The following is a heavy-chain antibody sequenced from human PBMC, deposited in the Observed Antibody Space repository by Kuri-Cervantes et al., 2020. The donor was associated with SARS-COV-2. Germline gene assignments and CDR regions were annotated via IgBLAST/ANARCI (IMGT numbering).Heavy chain of an antibody. CDR1: AYTFTAYY. D-gene: IGHD2-15*01. V-gene: IGHV1-2*02. Sequence: ASVKVSCKASAYTFTAYYIHWMRQAPGQGLEWMGWINPYNGDTNYAQKFQGRVTLTRDTSISTAYMELNRLRSDDTAVYYCARDPGYCSGGTCLDYWGQGTLVTVSS. CDR3: ARDPGYCSGGTCLDY. J-gene: IGHJ4*02. CDR2: INPYNGDT.